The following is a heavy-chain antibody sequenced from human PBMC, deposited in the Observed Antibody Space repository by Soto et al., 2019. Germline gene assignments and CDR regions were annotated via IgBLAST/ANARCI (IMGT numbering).Heavy chain of an antibody. D-gene: IGHD2-8*02. CDR3: ARELVHGYLDL. V-gene: IGHV3-74*01. J-gene: IGHJ5*02. Sequence: EVQLVEAGGGLVRPGGSLKLSCAASGFMFGAHWMHWVRQGPDKGLVFVARINLDGTKTNYADFVEGRFTISRDNAKKTLYLEMNSLRGSDTAVYFCARELVHGYLDLWGQGDLVTVSS. CDR1: GFMFGAHW. CDR2: INLDGTKT.